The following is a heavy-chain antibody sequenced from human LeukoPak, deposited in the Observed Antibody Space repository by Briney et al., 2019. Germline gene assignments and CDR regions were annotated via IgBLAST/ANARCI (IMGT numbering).Heavy chain of an antibody. CDR3: ARLESSGWPGFYYYYYMDV. D-gene: IGHD6-19*01. CDR2: IYPGDSDT. V-gene: IGHV5-51*01. J-gene: IGHJ6*03. Sequence: GESLKISCKGSGYSFTSYWIGWVRQMPGKGLEWMGIIYPGDSDTRYSPSFQGQVTISADKSISTAYLQWSSLKASDTAMYYCARLESSGWPGFYYYYYMDVWGKGTTVTVSS. CDR1: GYSFTSYW.